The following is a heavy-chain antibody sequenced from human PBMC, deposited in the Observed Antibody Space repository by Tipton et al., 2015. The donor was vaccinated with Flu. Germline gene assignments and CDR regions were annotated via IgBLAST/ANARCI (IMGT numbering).Heavy chain of an antibody. CDR1: GGSMNTYY. V-gene: IGHV4-59*01. D-gene: IGHD1-7*01. Sequence: GLVKPSETLSLTCTVSGGSMNTYYWSWIRQPPGKGLEWIGYIYYSGNTNYNPSLKSRVTISIDTSKNQFSLNVSSVTAADTAVYYCARDCTERRDDYSSNYVDPWGQGILVTVSS. J-gene: IGHJ5*02. CDR2: IYYSGNT. CDR3: ARDCTERRDDYSSNYVDP.